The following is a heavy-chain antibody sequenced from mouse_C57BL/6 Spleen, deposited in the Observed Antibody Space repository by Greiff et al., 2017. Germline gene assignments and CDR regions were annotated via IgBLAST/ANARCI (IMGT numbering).Heavy chain of an antibody. D-gene: IGHD2-2*01. V-gene: IGHV1-42*01. CDR2: NNPSTGGT. CDR1: GYSFTGYY. Sequence: EVQLQESGPELVKPGASVKISCKASGYSFTGYYMNWVKQSPEKSLEWIGENNPSTGGTTYNQKFKAKATLTVDKSSSTAYMQLKSLTYEDSAVYYCAEYGYEEGFAYWGQGTLVTVSA. J-gene: IGHJ3*01. CDR3: AEYGYEEGFAY.